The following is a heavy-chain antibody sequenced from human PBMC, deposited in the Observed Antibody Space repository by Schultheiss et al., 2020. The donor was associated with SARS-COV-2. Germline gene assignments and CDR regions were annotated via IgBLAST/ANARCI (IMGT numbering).Heavy chain of an antibody. CDR3: AKAITGWFDP. J-gene: IGHJ5*02. V-gene: IGHV3-9*01. D-gene: IGHD5-12*01. CDR2: ISWNSGSI. Sequence: GGSLRLSCAASGFTFSSYDMHWVRQATGKGLEWVSGISWNSGSIGYADSVKGRFTISRDNAKNSLYLQMNSLRAEDTAVYYCAKAITGWFDPWGQGTLVTVSS. CDR1: GFTFSSYD.